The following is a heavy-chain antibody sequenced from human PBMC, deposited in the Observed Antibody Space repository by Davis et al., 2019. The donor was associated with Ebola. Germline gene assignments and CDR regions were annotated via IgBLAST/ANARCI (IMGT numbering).Heavy chain of an antibody. CDR2: ITSSGGGT. CDR3: TRHVSGDFWYFDL. D-gene: IGHD4-17*01. V-gene: IGHV3-23*01. CDR1: GFTFSSYA. Sequence: GGSLRLSCAASGFTFSSYAMTWARQAPGKGLEWVSAITSSGGGTYYADSVKGRFTISRDNSKNTVYLQMNSLRAEDTAVYYCTRHVSGDFWYFDLWGRGTLVTVSS. J-gene: IGHJ2*01.